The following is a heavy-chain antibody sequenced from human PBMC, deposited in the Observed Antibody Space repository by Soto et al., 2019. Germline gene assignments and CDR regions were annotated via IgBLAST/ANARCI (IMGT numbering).Heavy chain of an antibody. CDR1: GGTFSNYA. CDR2: IIPLFGTA. Sequence: SVKVSCKASGGTFSNYAINWVRQAPGQGLEWMGGIIPLFGTANYAQKFQGRVTITADESTSTAYLDLSSLRSEDTAVYYCARPVEMATISRSYLFYWGQGTPVTVSS. J-gene: IGHJ4*02. V-gene: IGHV1-69*13. CDR3: ARPVEMATISRSYLFY. D-gene: IGHD5-12*01.